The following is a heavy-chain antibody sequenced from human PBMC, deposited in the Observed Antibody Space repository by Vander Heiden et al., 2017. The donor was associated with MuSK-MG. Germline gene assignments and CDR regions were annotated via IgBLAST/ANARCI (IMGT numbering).Heavy chain of an antibody. CDR1: GFTFSDYY. V-gene: IGHV3-11*06. CDR2: ISSSSSYT. J-gene: IGHJ4*02. Sequence: QVQLVESGGGLVNPGGSLRLSCAASGFTFSDYYMSWIRQAPGKGLEWVSYISSSSSYTNYADSVKGRFTISRDNAKNSLYLQMNSLRAEDTAVYYCARANYYGSGSYYYFDYWGQGTLVTVSS. D-gene: IGHD3-10*01. CDR3: ARANYYGSGSYYYFDY.